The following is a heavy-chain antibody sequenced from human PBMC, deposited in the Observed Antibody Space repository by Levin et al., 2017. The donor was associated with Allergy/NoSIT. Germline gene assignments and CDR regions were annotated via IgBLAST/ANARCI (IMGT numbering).Heavy chain of an antibody. D-gene: IGHD5-18*01. V-gene: IGHV1-46*01. CDR3: ARLVDTAMGSLWDYYGMDV. CDR2: INPSGGST. J-gene: IGHJ6*02. CDR1: GYTFTSYY. Sequence: ASVKVSCKASGYTFTSYYMHWVRQAPGQGLEWMGIINPSGGSTSYAQKFQGRVTMTRDTSTSTVYMELSSLRSEDTAVYYCARLVDTAMGSLWDYYGMDVWGQGTTVTVSS.